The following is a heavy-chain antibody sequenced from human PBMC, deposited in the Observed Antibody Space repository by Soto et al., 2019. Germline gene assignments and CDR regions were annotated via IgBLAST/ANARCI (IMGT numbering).Heavy chain of an antibody. D-gene: IGHD3-10*01. CDR2: ISSSGGST. Sequence: LRVSCAASGFTFSSYAMSWVRQAPGKGLEWVSGISSSGGSTYYADSVKGRFTISRDNSKNTLFLRMNRPRVEDTAVYYCMRPAPRGRHYFYFGMDVWGQGTTVTVYS. CDR1: GFTFSSYA. V-gene: IGHV3-23*01. J-gene: IGHJ6*02. CDR3: MRPAPRGRHYFYFGMDV.